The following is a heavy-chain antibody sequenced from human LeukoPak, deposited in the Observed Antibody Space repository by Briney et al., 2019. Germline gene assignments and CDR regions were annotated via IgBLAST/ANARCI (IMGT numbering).Heavy chain of an antibody. CDR3: ERHNASPFGTYSGLPYFFDY. CDR1: GGSFSGYY. D-gene: IGHD3-10*01. CDR2: INHSGST. J-gene: IGHJ4*02. V-gene: IGHV4-34*01. Sequence: PSETLSLTCAVYGGSFSGYYWSWIRQPPGKGLEWIGEINHSGSTNYNPSLKSRVTISVDPSKNHFSLKMSSVDAADTAVYYCERHNASPFGTYSGLPYFFDYWGQGTLVTVSS.